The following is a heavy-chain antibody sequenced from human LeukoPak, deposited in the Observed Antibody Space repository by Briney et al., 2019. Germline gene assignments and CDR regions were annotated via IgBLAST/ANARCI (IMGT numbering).Heavy chain of an antibody. D-gene: IGHD3-10*01. V-gene: IGHV3-23*01. J-gene: IGHJ4*02. CDR3: AKTGWFGGYFDY. CDR1: GFTFSGYA. Sequence: QPGGSLRLSCAASGFTFSGYAMSGVRQAPGKGLEWVSAISGSGGSTYYADSVKGRFTISRDNSKNTLYLQMNSLRAEDTAVYYCAKTGWFGGYFDYWGQGTLVTVSS. CDR2: ISGSGGST.